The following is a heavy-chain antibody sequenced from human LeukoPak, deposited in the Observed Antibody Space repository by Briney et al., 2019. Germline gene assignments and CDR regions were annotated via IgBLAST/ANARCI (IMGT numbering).Heavy chain of an antibody. V-gene: IGHV1-2*02. CDR1: GYTFTGYF. CDR3: TKAPDGGSYGYNYFDY. D-gene: IGHD5-18*01. CDR2: INPNSGGT. Sequence: GASVKVSCKPSGYTFTGYFMHRVRQAPGQGLEWMGWINPNSGGTNYAQKFQGRVTMTRDTSISTAYMELSRLTSDDTAVYYCTKAPDGGSYGYNYFDYWGQGTLATVSS. J-gene: IGHJ4*02.